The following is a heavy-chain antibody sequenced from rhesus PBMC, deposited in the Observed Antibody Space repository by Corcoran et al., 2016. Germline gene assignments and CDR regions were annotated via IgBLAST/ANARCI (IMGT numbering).Heavy chain of an antibody. D-gene: IGHD4-23*01. CDR3: ARVGEYSNYFDY. Sequence: QVQLQESGPAVVKPSETLSLTCAVSGGSISSNKWWSWIRQSPGKGLEWIGGIYGSGGTTEYNPSLKSRVTISKDTSKNQFSLRLSSVTAADTAVYYCARVGEYSNYFDYWGQGVLVTVSS. V-gene: IGHV4-93*01. J-gene: IGHJ4*01. CDR2: IYGSGGTT. CDR1: GGSISSNKW.